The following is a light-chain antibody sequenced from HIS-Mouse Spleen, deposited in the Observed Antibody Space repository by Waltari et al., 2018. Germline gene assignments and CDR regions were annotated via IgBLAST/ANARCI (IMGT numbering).Light chain of an antibody. J-gene: IGLJ2*01. Sequence: SYELTQPPSVSVSPGQTARITCSGDALPNKYAYWYQQKSGQAPVLVLYEDSKRPSGTPEGVSGSSSGTMATLTISGAQVEDEADYYCYSTDSSGNHRVFGGGTKLTVL. CDR1: ALPNKY. CDR3: YSTDSSGNHRV. V-gene: IGLV3-10*01. CDR2: EDS.